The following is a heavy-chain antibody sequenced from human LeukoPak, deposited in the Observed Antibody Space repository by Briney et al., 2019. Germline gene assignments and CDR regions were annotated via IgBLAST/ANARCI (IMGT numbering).Heavy chain of an antibody. V-gene: IGHV4-61*02. CDR3: AFSPSDSGYDSYFDY. D-gene: IGHD5-12*01. J-gene: IGHJ4*02. CDR2: IFISGST. CDR1: GGSISSGSYY. Sequence: PSETLSLTCTVSGGSISSGSYYWSWIRQPAGKGLEWIGRIFISGSTIYNSSLKSRVTISVDTSKNQFSLKLSSVTAADTAVYYCAFSPSDSGYDSYFDYWGQGTLVTVSS.